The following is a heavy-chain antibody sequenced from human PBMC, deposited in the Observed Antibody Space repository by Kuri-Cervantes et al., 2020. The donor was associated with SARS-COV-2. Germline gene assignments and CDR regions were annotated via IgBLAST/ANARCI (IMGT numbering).Heavy chain of an antibody. CDR1: GYMFTTSW. CDR2: IYPGDSDT. J-gene: IGHJ6*01. D-gene: IGHD6-13*01. V-gene: IGHV5-51*01. CDR3: ARHSYSSSLYYYYGMDV. Sequence: GGSLRLSCKSSGYMFTTSWIAWVRQMPGKGLEWMGIIYPGDSDTRYSPSFQGQVTISADKSISTAYLQWSSLKASDTAMYYCARHSYSSSLYYYYGMDVWGQGNTVHVDS.